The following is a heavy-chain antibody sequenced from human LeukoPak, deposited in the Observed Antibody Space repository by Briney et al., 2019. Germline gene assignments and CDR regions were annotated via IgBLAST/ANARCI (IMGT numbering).Heavy chain of an antibody. CDR3: ARRGGSLVFDY. D-gene: IGHD3-10*01. CDR2: INPSGGYT. CDR1: GYPFTNYY. J-gene: IGHJ4*02. Sequence: ASVKVSCKSSGYPFTNYYIHWVRQAPRQGLEWMGVINPSGGYTTYAQEFQGRVTMTSDTSTSTLCMELSSLTSEDTAIYYCARRGGSLVFDYWGQGTLVTVPS. V-gene: IGHV1-46*01.